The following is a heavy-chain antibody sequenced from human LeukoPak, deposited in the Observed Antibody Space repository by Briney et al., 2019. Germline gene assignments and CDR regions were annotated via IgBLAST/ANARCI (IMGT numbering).Heavy chain of an antibody. V-gene: IGHV1-18*01. CDR3: ARDHLTSIWTPTYFSSDV. J-gene: IGHJ6*02. CDR1: GYNFTSYA. Sequence: ASVKDSCKASGYNFTSYAMNWVRQAPGQGLEWMGWISAYDGGIKYAQDFQGRVTMTTDSSTRTAYMELTRLTSDDTACYYCARDHLTSIWTPTYFSSDVWDQGTTVRVS. CDR2: ISAYDGGI. D-gene: IGHD1-1*01.